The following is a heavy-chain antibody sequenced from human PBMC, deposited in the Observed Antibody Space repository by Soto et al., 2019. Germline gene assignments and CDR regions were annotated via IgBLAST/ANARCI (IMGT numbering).Heavy chain of an antibody. CDR3: ARDPWAADY. D-gene: IGHD3-16*01. CDR2: IYSGGST. Sequence: GGSLRLSCAASGFTVSTKYMSWVRQAPGKGLEWVSVIYSGGSTFYADSVRGRFTISRDNSKNTVNLQMNSLRAEDTAVYYCARDPWAADYWGQGTLVTAPQ. CDR1: GFTVSTKY. J-gene: IGHJ4*02. V-gene: IGHV3-66*01.